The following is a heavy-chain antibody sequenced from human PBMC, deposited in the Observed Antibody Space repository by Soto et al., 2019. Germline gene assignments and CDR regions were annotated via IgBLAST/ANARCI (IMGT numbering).Heavy chain of an antibody. D-gene: IGHD6-19*01. CDR2: INHSGST. J-gene: IGHJ4*02. Sequence: SETLSLTCAVYGVSFSGYYWSWIRQPPGKGLEWIGEINHSGSTNYNPSLKSRVTISVDTSKNQFSLKLSSVTAADTAVYYCASLSGWYKKTAVGYWGQGTLVTVS. CDR1: GVSFSGYY. V-gene: IGHV4-34*01. CDR3: ASLSGWYKKTAVGY.